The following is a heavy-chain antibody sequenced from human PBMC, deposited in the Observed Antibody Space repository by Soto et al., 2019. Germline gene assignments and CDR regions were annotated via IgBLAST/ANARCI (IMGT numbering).Heavy chain of an antibody. CDR1: GGSISSYY. Sequence: SETLSLTCTVSGGSISSYYWSWIRQPPGKGLEWIGYIYYSGSTNYNPSLKSRVTISVDTSKNQFSLKLSSVTAADTAVYYCARLWFGELLTPIFDYWGQGTLVTVSS. J-gene: IGHJ4*02. V-gene: IGHV4-59*01. D-gene: IGHD3-10*01. CDR3: ARLWFGELLTPIFDY. CDR2: IYYSGST.